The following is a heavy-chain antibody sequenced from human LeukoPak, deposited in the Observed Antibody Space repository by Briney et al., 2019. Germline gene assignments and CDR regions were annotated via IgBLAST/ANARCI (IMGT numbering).Heavy chain of an antibody. Sequence: PSETLSLTCTVSGGSISSYYWSWVRQPPGKGLEWIGYIYYSGSTNYNPPLKSRVTISVDRSKNQFSLKLSSVTAADTAVYYCARGCYSVDYWGQGTLVTVSS. CDR1: GGSISSYY. J-gene: IGHJ4*02. CDR3: ARGCYSVDY. CDR2: IYYSGST. V-gene: IGHV4-59*01. D-gene: IGHD2-15*01.